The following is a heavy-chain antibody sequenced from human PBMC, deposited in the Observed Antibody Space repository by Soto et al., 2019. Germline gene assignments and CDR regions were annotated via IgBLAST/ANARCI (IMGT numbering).Heavy chain of an antibody. J-gene: IGHJ3*02. CDR2: IIPIFGTA. D-gene: IGHD3-3*01. Sequence: SVKVSCKASGGTFSSYAISWVRQVPGQGLEWMGGIIPIFGTANYAQKFQGRVTITADESTSTAYMELSSLRSEDTAVYYCARDLVGFSAFDIWGQGTMVTVSS. V-gene: IGHV1-69*13. CDR3: ARDLVGFSAFDI. CDR1: GGTFSSYA.